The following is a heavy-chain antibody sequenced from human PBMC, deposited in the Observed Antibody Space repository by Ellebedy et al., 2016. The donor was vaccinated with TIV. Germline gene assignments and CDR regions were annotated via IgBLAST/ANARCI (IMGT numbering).Heavy chain of an antibody. Sequence: ASVKVSCXASGYTFSSYGISWVRQAPGQGLEWMGWISGYNGNTNYAQKLQGRVTMTTDTSTSTAYMELRSLRSDDTAVYYCARAVGYCSRISCYGTNGMDVWGQGTTVTVSS. CDR1: GYTFSSYG. CDR2: ISGYNGNT. J-gene: IGHJ6*02. CDR3: ARAVGYCSRISCYGTNGMDV. V-gene: IGHV1-18*01. D-gene: IGHD2-2*01.